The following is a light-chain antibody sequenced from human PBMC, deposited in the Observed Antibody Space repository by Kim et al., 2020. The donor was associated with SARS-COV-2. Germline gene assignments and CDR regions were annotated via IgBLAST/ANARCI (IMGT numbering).Light chain of an antibody. CDR2: EVT. Sequence: QSALTQPPSASGSPGQSVTISCTGASSDVGGWNYVSWYQHHPGRAPKLMIYEVTRRPSGVPDRFSGSKSVNTASLTVSGLQAEDEADYYCSSYAGSNTVVFGTGTKVTVL. J-gene: IGLJ1*01. V-gene: IGLV2-8*01. CDR1: SSDVGGWNY. CDR3: SSYAGSNTVV.